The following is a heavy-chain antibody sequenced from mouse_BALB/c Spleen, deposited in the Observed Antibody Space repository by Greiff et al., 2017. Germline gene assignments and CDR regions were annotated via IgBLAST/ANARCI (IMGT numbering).Heavy chain of an antibody. Sequence: EVMLVESGGGLVQPGGSLTLSCAASGFTFSSYTMSWVRQTPEKRLEWVAYISNGGGSTYYPATVKGRFTISRDNAKNTLYLQMSSLKSEDTAMYYCARALGDYAMDYWGQGTSVTVSS. D-gene: IGHD3-1*01. CDR2: ISNGGGST. CDR1: GFTFSSYT. J-gene: IGHJ4*01. CDR3: ARALGDYAMDY. V-gene: IGHV5-12-2*01.